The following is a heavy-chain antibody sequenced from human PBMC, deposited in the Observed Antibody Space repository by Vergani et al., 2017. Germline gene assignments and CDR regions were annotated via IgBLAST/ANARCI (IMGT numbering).Heavy chain of an antibody. J-gene: IGHJ4*02. CDR2: IYYSGST. D-gene: IGHD6-13*01. CDR3: ARGGKQLVNFDY. V-gene: IGHV4-59*01. Sequence: QVQLQESGPGLVKPSETLSLTCTVSGGSISSYYWSWNRQPPGKGLEWIGYIYYSGSTNYNPSLKSRVTISVDTSKNQFSLKLSAVTAADTAVYYCARGGKQLVNFDYWGQGTLVTVSS. CDR1: GGSISSYY.